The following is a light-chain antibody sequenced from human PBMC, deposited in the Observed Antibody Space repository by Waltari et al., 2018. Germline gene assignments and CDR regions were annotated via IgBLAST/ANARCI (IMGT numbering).Light chain of an antibody. CDR3: LQYNDWPPWT. Sequence: EIVMTQSPATLSVSPGERATLSCRASQSVTSNLAWYQQKPGQAPRLLIFGASTRATDIPARFSGSGSGTEFTLTISSLQSEDFAVYYCLQYNDWPPWTSGQGTKVEIK. CDR2: GAS. CDR1: QSVTSN. V-gene: IGKV3-15*01. J-gene: IGKJ1*01.